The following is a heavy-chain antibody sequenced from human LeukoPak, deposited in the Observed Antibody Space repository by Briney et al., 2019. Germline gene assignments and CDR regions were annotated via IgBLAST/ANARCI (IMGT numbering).Heavy chain of an antibody. CDR2: IKQYGSEK. CDR1: GFTFSSYW. CDR3: SMRIWGSPQPVFDY. D-gene: IGHD3-16*01. J-gene: IGHJ4*02. V-gene: IGHV3-7*01. Sequence: GGSLRLSCAASGFTFSSYWMSWVRQAPGKGLEWVANIKQYGSEKYYVDSVKGRFTISRDNAKNSLYLQMNSLRAEDTAVYYCSMRIWGSPQPVFDYWGQGTLVTVSS.